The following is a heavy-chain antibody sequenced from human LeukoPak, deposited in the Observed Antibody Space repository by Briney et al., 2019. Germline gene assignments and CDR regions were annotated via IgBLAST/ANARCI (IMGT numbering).Heavy chain of an antibody. CDR2: IRYDGSNK. J-gene: IGHJ6*02. D-gene: IGHD3-10*01. V-gene: IGHV3-30*02. CDR3: ATDASGITHHAMDV. CDR1: GFTFSNYG. Sequence: GGSLRLSCAASGFTFSNYGMHWVRQAPGKGLEWVAFIRYDGSNKYYADSVKGRFTISRDNSKNALNLQMNSLITEDTAVYYCATDASGITHHAMDVWGQGTTVTVSS.